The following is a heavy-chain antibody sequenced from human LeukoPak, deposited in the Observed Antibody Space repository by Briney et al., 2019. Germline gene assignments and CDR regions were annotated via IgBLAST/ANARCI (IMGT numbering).Heavy chain of an antibody. D-gene: IGHD3-3*01. V-gene: IGHV3-48*03. CDR2: INSRGSTT. J-gene: IGHJ4*02. CDR3: ARDNNWSPDY. Sequence: PGGSLRLSCAASGSTFSSYEMNWVRQAPGKGLEWISYINSRGSTTYYADSVKGRFTISRDNAKNSLYLQMNSLRAEDTAVYYCARDNNWSPDYWGQGTLVTVSS. CDR1: GSTFSSYE.